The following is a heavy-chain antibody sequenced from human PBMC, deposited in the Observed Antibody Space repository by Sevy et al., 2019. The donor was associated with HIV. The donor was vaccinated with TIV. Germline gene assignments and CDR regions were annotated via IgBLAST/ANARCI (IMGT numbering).Heavy chain of an antibody. CDR2: IKQDGSVK. CDR1: GFTLNSYW. CDR3: VRAIAADGSF. D-gene: IGHD6-13*01. J-gene: IGHJ4*02. Sequence: GWSLRLSCVASGFTLNSYWMHWVRQAPGKGLEWVANIKQDGSVKYYVDSVKGRFTISGDNARNLLYLQMNSLRVEDTALYYCVRAIAADGSFWGQGTLVTVSS. V-gene: IGHV3-7*01.